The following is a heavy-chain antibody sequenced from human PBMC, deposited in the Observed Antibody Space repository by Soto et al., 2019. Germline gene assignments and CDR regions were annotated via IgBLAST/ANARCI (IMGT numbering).Heavy chain of an antibody. D-gene: IGHD3-22*01. Sequence: SETLSLTCTVSGGSINNYYWSWSRQPPGKGLEWIGYVHYTGSTNYNPSLQSRVTILVDTSKNQFFLKLNSVTAADTAVYYCARDTYYSYGSGSRASYFDYWGKGTLVT. CDR2: VHYTGST. CDR1: GGSINNYY. CDR3: ARDTYYSYGSGSRASYFDY. V-gene: IGHV4-59*01. J-gene: IGHJ4*02.